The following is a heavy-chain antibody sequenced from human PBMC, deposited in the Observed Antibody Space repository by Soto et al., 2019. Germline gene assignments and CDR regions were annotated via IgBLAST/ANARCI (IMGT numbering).Heavy chain of an antibody. CDR3: ARVGIAALYFDY. Sequence: ASVKVSCKASGYTFTSYAMHWVRQAPGQRLERMGWINAGNGNTKYSQKFQGRVTITRDTSASTAYMELSSLRSEDTAVYYCARVGIAALYFDYWGQGTLVTVSS. D-gene: IGHD6-13*01. CDR2: INAGNGNT. J-gene: IGHJ4*02. CDR1: GYTFTSYA. V-gene: IGHV1-3*01.